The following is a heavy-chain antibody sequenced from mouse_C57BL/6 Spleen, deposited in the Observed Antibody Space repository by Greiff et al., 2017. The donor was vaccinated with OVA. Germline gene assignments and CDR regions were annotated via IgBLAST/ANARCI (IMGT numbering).Heavy chain of an antibody. Sequence: VQLQQSGAELVRPGSSVKLSCKASGYTFTSYWMDWVKQRPGQGLEWIGNIYPSDSETHYNQKFKDKATLTVDKSSSTAYMQLSSLTSEDSAVYYCATNYYGSRFDYWGQGTTLTVSS. CDR3: ATNYYGSRFDY. CDR2: IYPSDSET. J-gene: IGHJ2*01. CDR1: GYTFTSYW. D-gene: IGHD1-1*01. V-gene: IGHV1-61*01.